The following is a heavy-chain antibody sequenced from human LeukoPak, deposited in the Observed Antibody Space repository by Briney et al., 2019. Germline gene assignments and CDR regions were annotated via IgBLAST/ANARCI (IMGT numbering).Heavy chain of an antibody. Sequence: PSETLSLTCSISGDSIDPYSWSWIRQPPGRGLEWVGYISHIGTIKYNTSLMSRVSMGLDKPNNEFSLSLRSVGATDTALYFCARHQGSTVFNYWGRGVPVIVSS. J-gene: IGHJ4*02. D-gene: IGHD2/OR15-2a*01. CDR1: GDSIDPYS. CDR2: ISHIGTI. CDR3: ARHQGSTVFNY. V-gene: IGHV4-59*08.